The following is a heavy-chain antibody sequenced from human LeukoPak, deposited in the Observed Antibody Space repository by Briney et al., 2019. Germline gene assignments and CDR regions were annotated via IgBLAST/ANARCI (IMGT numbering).Heavy chain of an antibody. D-gene: IGHD6-6*01. V-gene: IGHV3-7*01. CDR2: IKQDGSEK. J-gene: IGHJ4*02. CDR3: ARVQGLSIAALIDY. CDR1: GFTFSSYW. Sequence: GGSLRLSCAASGFTFSSYWMSWVRQAPGKGLEWVANIKQDGSEKYYVDSVKGRFTISRDNAKNSLYLQMNSLRAEDTAVYYCARVQGLSIAALIDYWGQGTLVTVSS.